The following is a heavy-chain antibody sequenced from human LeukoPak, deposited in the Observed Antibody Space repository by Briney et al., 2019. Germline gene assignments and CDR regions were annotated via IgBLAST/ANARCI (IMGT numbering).Heavy chain of an antibody. V-gene: IGHV3-23*01. CDR1: GFTFSSYA. J-gene: IGHJ4*02. CDR2: ISGSGDNT. CDR3: AKDGYSSIPGFHFEY. Sequence: GGSLRLSCAASGFTFSSYAMSWVRQPPGKGLEWVSGISGSGDNTYYADSVKGRFTISRDNSKKTLYLHLNSLRVEDAAVYYCAKDGYSSIPGFHFEYWGQGTPVTVPS. D-gene: IGHD6-13*01.